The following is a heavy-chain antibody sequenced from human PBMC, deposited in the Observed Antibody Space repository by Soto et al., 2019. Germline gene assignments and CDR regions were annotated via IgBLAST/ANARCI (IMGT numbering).Heavy chain of an antibody. V-gene: IGHV3-66*01. Sequence: EVQLVESGGGVVQPGGSLRLSCAASGFAVSSKYMSWVRQPPGRESEGVALFNNVGSIYYSESVKGRFTISRDSSKNTLELQLNSLRAEDTAVYYCVRDDVYCGGGRCFGVPMDVWGKGTTVTVSS. CDR1: GFAVSSKY. CDR3: VRDDVYCGGGRCFGVPMDV. D-gene: IGHD2-15*01. CDR2: FNNVGSI. J-gene: IGHJ6*03.